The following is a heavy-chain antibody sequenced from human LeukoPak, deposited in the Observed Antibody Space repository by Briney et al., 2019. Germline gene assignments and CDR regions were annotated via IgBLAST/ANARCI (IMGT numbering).Heavy chain of an antibody. D-gene: IGHD6-13*01. Sequence: SETLSLTCTVSGGSISSYYWSWIRQPPGKGLEWIAYIYYSGTTNYNPSLKSRVTISVDTSKNQFSLKLSSVTAADTAVYYCASQGQQLPYYYYGMDVWGQGTTVTVSS. CDR2: IYYSGTT. J-gene: IGHJ6*02. CDR3: ASQGQQLPYYYYGMDV. CDR1: GGSISSYY. V-gene: IGHV4-59*08.